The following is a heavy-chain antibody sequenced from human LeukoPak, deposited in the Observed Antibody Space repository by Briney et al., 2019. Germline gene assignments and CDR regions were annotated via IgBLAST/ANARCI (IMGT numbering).Heavy chain of an antibody. CDR2: IKQDGSEK. D-gene: IGHD3-3*01. Sequence: GGSLRLSCAASGFTFSSYWMSWVRQAPGKGLEWVANIKQDGSEKYYVDSVKGRFTISRDNAKNSLYLQMNSLRAEDTAVYYCARAKLRFLEWSYGMDVWGQGTTVTVSS. CDR1: GFTFSSYW. CDR3: ARAKLRFLEWSYGMDV. J-gene: IGHJ6*02. V-gene: IGHV3-7*01.